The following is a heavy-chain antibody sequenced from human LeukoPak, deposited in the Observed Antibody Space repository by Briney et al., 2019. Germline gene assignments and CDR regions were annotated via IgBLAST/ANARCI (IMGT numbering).Heavy chain of an antibody. Sequence: ETLSLTCAVYGGSFSGYYWSWIRQPPGKGLEWIGEINHSGSTNYNPSLKSRVTISVDTSKNQFSLKLSSVTAADTAVYYCARRVQLWLRGAYFDYWGQGTLVTVSS. CDR1: GGSFSGYY. D-gene: IGHD5-18*01. CDR3: ARRVQLWLRGAYFDY. J-gene: IGHJ4*02. CDR2: INHSGST. V-gene: IGHV4-34*01.